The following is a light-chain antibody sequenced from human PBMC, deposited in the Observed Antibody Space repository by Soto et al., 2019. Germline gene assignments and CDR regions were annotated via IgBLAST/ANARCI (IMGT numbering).Light chain of an antibody. CDR1: SSDVGAYNY. CDR2: DVA. Sequence: QSVLTQPASVPASPGQSITISCTGTSSDVGAYNYVSWYQQPPGKAPTLIIYDVAVRPSGVSSRFSGSKSANTASLTISGLQAEDEGDYYCTSYTTSTIVAFGGGTKVTVL. J-gene: IGLJ2*01. CDR3: TSYTTSTIVA. V-gene: IGLV2-14*01.